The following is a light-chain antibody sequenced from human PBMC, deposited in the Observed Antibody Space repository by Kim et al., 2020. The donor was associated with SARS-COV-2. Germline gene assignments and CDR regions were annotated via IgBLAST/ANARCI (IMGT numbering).Light chain of an antibody. J-gene: IGKJ5*01. CDR2: GAS. CDR1: QDIRYD. Sequence: PHVWERVPLTCRASQDIRYDLCCYQQSQERAPMRLIYGASSLQSGVPSRCSGSVAGTEFTLTISSLQPQDFATFFCLQHNSYPITFGQGTRLEIK. V-gene: IGKV1-17*01. CDR3: LQHNSYPIT.